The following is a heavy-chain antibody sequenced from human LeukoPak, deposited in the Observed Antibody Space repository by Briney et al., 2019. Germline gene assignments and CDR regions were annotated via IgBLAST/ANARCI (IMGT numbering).Heavy chain of an antibody. D-gene: IGHD6-13*01. J-gene: IGHJ6*03. V-gene: IGHV1-69*05. CDR3: ARDGGRAAAGLSYYYYMDV. CDR1: GGTFSSYA. CDR2: IIRNFGTA. Sequence: SVKVSCKASGGTFSSYAISWVRQAPGQGLEWMAGIIRNFGTANYAQKFQGRVTITRDGSTSTAYMELSSLRSEDTAVYYCARDGGRAAAGLSYYYYMDVWGKGTTVTVSS.